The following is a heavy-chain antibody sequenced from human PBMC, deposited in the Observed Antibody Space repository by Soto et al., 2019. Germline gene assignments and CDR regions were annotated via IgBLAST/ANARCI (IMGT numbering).Heavy chain of an antibody. V-gene: IGHV4-59*01. D-gene: IGHD3-9*01. J-gene: IGHJ5*02. CDR3: VRDYLLTGFDT. Sequence: PSETLSLTCTVPNGSISTYYWTWVRQPPGKGLEWIGYVYYSGTTNYNPSLKSRVGMSIDTSKNQFSLELKSVTAADTATYYCVRDYLLTGFDTWGQGTLVTVSS. CDR1: NGSISTYY. CDR2: VYYSGTT.